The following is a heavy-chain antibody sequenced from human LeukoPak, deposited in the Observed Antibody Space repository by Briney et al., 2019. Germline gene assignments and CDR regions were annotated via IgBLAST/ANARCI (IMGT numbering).Heavy chain of an antibody. D-gene: IGHD5-24*01. CDR2: IYYSGST. CDR3: ARQGGMATIIRYFDY. Sequence: PSETLSLTCTVSGGFVSSYYWSWIRQPPGKGLEWIGYIYYSGSTNYNPSLKSRVTISVDTSKNQFSLKLSSVTAADTAVYYCARQGGMATIIRYFDYWGQGTLVTVSS. V-gene: IGHV4-59*08. J-gene: IGHJ4*02. CDR1: GGFVSSYY.